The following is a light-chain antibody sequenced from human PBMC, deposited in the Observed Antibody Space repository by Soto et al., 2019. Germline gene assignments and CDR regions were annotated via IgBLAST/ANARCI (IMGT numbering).Light chain of an antibody. J-gene: IGKJ2*01. CDR3: QQYDNWPYT. V-gene: IGKV3-15*01. Sequence: DIVMTQSPATLSVSPGERATLSCRASQRISSSLAWYQQKPGQAPRLLIYAASIRATAFPARFTGSGSGTEFTLTISSLQSEDVAVYYCQQYDNWPYTFGQGTKLEIK. CDR1: QRISSS. CDR2: AAS.